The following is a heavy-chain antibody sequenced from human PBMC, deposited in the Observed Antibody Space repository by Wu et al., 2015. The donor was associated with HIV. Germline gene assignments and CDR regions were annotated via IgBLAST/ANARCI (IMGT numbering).Heavy chain of an antibody. CDR3: ARVGVLLTSADLLEYFQH. J-gene: IGHJ1*01. CDR1: GYTFTSLN. CDR2: MNPESGSA. Sequence: QVQLVQSGTVVQKPGTSVRVSCRVSGYTFTSLNINWIRHAPGRGLEWMGWMNPESGSAGFGRDFQGRISMTRNNSISTAYMELSGVTSDDTATYYCARVGVLLTSADLLEYFQHWGQGTHVVVSS. V-gene: IGHV1-8*02. D-gene: IGHD2/OR15-2a*01.